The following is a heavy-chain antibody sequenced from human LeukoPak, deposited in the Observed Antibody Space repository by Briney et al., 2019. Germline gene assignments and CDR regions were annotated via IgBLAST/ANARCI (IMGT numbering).Heavy chain of an antibody. CDR2: IYYSGST. CDR3: ARDVWGRGAFDI. Sequence: SETLSLTCTVSGGSISSGGYYWSWIRQHTGKGLEWIGYIYYSGSTYYNPSLKSRVTISVDTSKNQFSLKLKSVTAADTAVYYCARDVWGRGAFDIWGQGTMVTVSS. CDR1: GGSISSGGYY. V-gene: IGHV4-31*03. J-gene: IGHJ3*02. D-gene: IGHD7-27*01.